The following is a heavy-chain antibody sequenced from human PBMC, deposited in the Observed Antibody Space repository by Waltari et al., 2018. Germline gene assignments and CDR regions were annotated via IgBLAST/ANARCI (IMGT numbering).Heavy chain of an antibody. D-gene: IGHD7-27*01. CDR1: GFTFTAYW. V-gene: IGHV3-7*01. Sequence: EVHLVESGGGLVQPGGSLRLSCAASGFTFTAYWMSCFRQAPGKGPELVANIHKDGSEKNYVDYVKGRFTISRDNAKDSVYLQMNSLRADDTAMYYCVRDHWGPDYWGQGTLVTVSS. CDR2: IHKDGSEK. CDR3: VRDHWGPDY. J-gene: IGHJ4*02.